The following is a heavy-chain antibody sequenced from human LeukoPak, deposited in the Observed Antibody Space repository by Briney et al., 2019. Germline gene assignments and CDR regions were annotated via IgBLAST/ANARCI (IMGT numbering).Heavy chain of an antibody. J-gene: IGHJ4*02. CDR1: GGSFSDYY. CDR2: INYFGST. Sequence: SETLSLTCAVYGGSFSDYYWNWIRQPPGKGLEWIGEINYFGSTDYNPSLKSRVTVSGDTSKSQFSLRLNSVTAADTAVYYCARGYREHQTFYSAHYFDYWAQGTLVTVSS. V-gene: IGHV4-34*01. D-gene: IGHD1/OR15-1a*01. CDR3: ARGYREHQTFYSAHYFDY.